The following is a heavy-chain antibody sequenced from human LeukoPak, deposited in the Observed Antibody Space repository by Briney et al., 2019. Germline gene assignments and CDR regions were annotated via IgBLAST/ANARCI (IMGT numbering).Heavy chain of an antibody. V-gene: IGHV3-30*02. CDR1: GFTFSSYG. D-gene: IGHD4-17*01. CDR3: ARTFYGDFVFDY. J-gene: IGHJ4*02. CDR2: IRYDGSNK. Sequence: PGGSLRLSCAASGFTFSSYGMHWVRQAPGKGLEWVAFIRYDGSNKYYADSVKGRFTISRDNSKNSLYLQMNSLRAEDTAVYYCARTFYGDFVFDYWGQGTLVTVSS.